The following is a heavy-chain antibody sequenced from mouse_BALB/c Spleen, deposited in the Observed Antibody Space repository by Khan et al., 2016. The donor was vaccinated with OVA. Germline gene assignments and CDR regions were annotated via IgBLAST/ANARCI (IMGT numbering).Heavy chain of an antibody. J-gene: IGHJ3*01. V-gene: IGHV1S137*01. CDR3: ARGGGNSRFAY. D-gene: IGHD1-1*02. Sequence: QVQLQQSGAELVRPGVSVKISCKASGYTFTDYAMHWVKQSPAKSLEWIGVISTYCGDADYNEKFKGKATMTVDKSSSTAYMELARLTSDDSAIYYSARGGGNSRFAYWGQGTLVTVSA. CDR1: GYTFTDYA. CDR2: ISTYCGDA.